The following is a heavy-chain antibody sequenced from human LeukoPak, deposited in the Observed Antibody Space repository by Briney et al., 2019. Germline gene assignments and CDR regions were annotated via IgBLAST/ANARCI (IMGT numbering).Heavy chain of an antibody. V-gene: IGHV1-2*06. D-gene: IGHD3-10*01. Sequence: SSVTVSYQASGYTFTGYYMHWVRQAPAQGLEWMGRINPKSGGTNYAQKFQGRVTMTRDTSISTAYMGVSRLRSDGTAVYYCVSLKGSDFDYWGQGTLVTVSS. CDR3: VSLKGSDFDY. CDR2: INPKSGGT. CDR1: GYTFTGYY. J-gene: IGHJ4*02.